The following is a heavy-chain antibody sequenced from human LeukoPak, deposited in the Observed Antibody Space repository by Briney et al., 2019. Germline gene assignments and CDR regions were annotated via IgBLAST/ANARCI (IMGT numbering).Heavy chain of an antibody. V-gene: IGHV4-39*01. J-gene: IGHJ4*02. Sequence: SETLSLTCTVSGVSVSSSNSYWGWIRQPPGKGLEWIGSIYYSGNTYYNASLKSQVSISIDTSKNQFSLRLTSVTAADTAVYYCARQTGSGLFILPGGQGTLVTVSS. D-gene: IGHD3/OR15-3a*01. CDR2: IYYSGNT. CDR3: ARQTGSGLFILP. CDR1: GVSVSSSNSY.